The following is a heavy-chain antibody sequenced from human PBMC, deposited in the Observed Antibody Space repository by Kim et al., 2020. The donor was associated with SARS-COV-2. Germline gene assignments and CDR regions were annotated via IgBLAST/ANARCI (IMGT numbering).Heavy chain of an antibody. V-gene: IGHV1-69*04. D-gene: IGHD3-10*01. CDR3: ARDPPYYYGSGSLFDY. J-gene: IGHJ4*02. CDR1: GGTYSSYA. CDR2: IIPILGIA. Sequence: SVKVSCKASGGTYSSYAISWVRQAPGQGLEWMGRIIPILGIANYAQKFQGRVTITTDKSTSTAYMELSSLRSEDTAVYYCARDPPYYYGSGSLFDYWGQ.